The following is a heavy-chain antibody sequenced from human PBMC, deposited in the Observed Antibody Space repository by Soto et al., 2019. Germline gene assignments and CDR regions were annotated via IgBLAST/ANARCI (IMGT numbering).Heavy chain of an antibody. V-gene: IGHV1-8*01. D-gene: IGHD1-7*01. CDR2: MNPNSGNA. J-gene: IGHJ6*02. CDR3: ARVQHELRILYLDGKDV. Sequence: ASVKVSCKASGYSFISTDINWVRQATGQGLEWMGWMNPNSGNAGYAQKFQGRVTMTRNTSITTAYMELTGLTSEDTAVYYCARVQHELRILYLDGKDVWGQGTTVTVSS. CDR1: GYSFISTD.